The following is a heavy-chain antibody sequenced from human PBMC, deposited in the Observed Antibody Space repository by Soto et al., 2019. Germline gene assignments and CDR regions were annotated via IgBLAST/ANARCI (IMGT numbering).Heavy chain of an antibody. V-gene: IGHV1-8*01. CDR2: MNPNSGNT. CDR1: GSTFTSYD. J-gene: IGHJ6*02. Sequence: SVKVSCKASGSTFTSYDINWVRQATGQGLEWMGWMNPNSGNTGYAQKFQGRVTMTRNTSISTAYMELSSLRSEDTAVYYCARGLNFHYYYYGMDVWGQGTTVTVSS. CDR3: ARGLNFHYYYYGMDV.